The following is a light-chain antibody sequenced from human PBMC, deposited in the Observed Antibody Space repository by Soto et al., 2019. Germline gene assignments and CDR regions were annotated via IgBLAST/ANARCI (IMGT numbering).Light chain of an antibody. Sequence: SALTQPASVSGSPGQSIAISCTGTSSDVGGYNSVSWYQQHPGKVPKLIIYDVTNRPSGVSNRFSGSKSGNTASLSISGLQADDEADYYCSSYAGTSSFEVFGGGTKLTVL. V-gene: IGLV2-14*03. CDR2: DVT. CDR1: SSDVGGYNS. CDR3: SSYAGTSSFEV. J-gene: IGLJ3*02.